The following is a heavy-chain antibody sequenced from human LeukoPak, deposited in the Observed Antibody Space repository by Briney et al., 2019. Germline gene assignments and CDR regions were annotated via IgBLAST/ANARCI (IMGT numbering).Heavy chain of an antibody. V-gene: IGHV3-53*01. CDR2: IYSGGRT. Sequence: PGGSLRLSCAASGFXVSSNYISWVRQAPGKGPEWVSLIYSGGRTYYADSLKGRFTISRDNSKNTVYLQMDSLRAEDTAVYYCAKAGTPGIPFDCWGQGTQVTVSS. D-gene: IGHD3-10*01. CDR3: AKAGTPGIPFDC. J-gene: IGHJ4*02. CDR1: GFXVSSNY.